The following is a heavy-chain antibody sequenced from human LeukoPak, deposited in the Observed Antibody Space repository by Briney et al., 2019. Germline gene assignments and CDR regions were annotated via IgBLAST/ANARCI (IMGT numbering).Heavy chain of an antibody. Sequence: PGGSLRLSCAASGFTFSSYAMSWVRQAPGKGLELVSAISLSGGSTYYAESVKGRFTISRDNSKSTLYLQMNRLRADDTAVYYCAKDGQWLLHYNWFDPWGQGTLVTVSS. J-gene: IGHJ5*02. V-gene: IGHV3-23*01. D-gene: IGHD6-19*01. CDR3: AKDGQWLLHYNWFDP. CDR2: ISLSGGST. CDR1: GFTFSSYA.